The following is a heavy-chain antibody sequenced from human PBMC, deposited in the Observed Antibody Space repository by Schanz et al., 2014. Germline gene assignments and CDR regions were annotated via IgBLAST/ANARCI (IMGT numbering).Heavy chain of an antibody. V-gene: IGHV3-11*05. Sequence: VQLVESGGGLVKPGGSLRLSCAASGFTFSDFYMTWIRQAPGKGLEWVSYISGESYYITYADSVKGRFTISRDNAKDSLYLQMTSLRAEDTAVYYCAKGQLLSYYFDYWGQGTLVTVSS. CDR1: GFTFSDFY. CDR2: ISGESYYI. D-gene: IGHD2-21*01. CDR3: AKGQLLSYYFDY. J-gene: IGHJ4*02.